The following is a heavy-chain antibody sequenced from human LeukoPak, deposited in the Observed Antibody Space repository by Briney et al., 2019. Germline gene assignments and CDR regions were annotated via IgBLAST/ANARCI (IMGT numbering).Heavy chain of an antibody. CDR1: GYTFTSYD. J-gene: IGHJ5*02. V-gene: IGHV1-46*01. CDR3: ARDQYYDSSGYFFWFDP. D-gene: IGHD3-22*01. CDR2: INPSGGST. Sequence: ASVKVSCRTSGYTFTSYDINWVRQAPGQGLEWMGIINPSGGSTSYAQKFQGRVTMTRDTSTSTVYMELSSLRFEDTAVYYCARDQYYDSSGYFFWFDPWGQGTLVTVSS.